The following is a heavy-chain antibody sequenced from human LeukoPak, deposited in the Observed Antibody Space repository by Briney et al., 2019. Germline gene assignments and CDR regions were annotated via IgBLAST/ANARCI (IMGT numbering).Heavy chain of an antibody. CDR3: ARAGGYCGRISCPYYFDY. V-gene: IGHV1-8*02. J-gene: IGHJ4*02. CDR1: GYTFTSYG. Sequence: ASVKVCCKASGYTFTSYGISWVRQAPGQGLEWMGWINPNSGGTNYAQKFQGRVTMTRNTSISTAYMELSSLRSEDTAVYYCARAGGYCGRISCPYYFDYWGQGSLVAVSS. D-gene: IGHD2-15*01. CDR2: INPNSGGT.